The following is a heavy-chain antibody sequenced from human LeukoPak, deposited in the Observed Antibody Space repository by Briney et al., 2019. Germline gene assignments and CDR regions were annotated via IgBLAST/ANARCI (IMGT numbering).Heavy chain of an antibody. V-gene: IGHV4-39*07. J-gene: IGHJ6*03. Sequence: NPSETLSLTCSVSGGSIRSSSYYWGWIRQPPGKGLECIGGIYYSGSTYYNPSFKSRVTISVDTSNNQFSLKLSSVTAADTAVYYCARVTGSFYFYYYMDVWGKGTTVTVSS. CDR3: ARVTGSFYFYYYMDV. CDR2: IYYSGST. CDR1: GGSIRSSSYY. D-gene: IGHD3-10*01.